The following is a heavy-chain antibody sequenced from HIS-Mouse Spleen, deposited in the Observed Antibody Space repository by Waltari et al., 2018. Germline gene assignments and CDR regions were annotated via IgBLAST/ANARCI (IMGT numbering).Heavy chain of an antibody. Sequence: QVQLVQSGAEVKKPGASVKVSCKASGYTFTGYYMPWVRQAPGQGLEWMGWINPNSGGTKYAQKFQGRVTMTRDTSISTAYMELSRLRSDDTAVYYCARGRYSSSWYYFDYWGQGTLVTVSS. V-gene: IGHV1-2*02. CDR3: ARGRYSSSWYYFDY. CDR2: INPNSGGT. J-gene: IGHJ4*02. CDR1: GYTFTGYY. D-gene: IGHD6-13*01.